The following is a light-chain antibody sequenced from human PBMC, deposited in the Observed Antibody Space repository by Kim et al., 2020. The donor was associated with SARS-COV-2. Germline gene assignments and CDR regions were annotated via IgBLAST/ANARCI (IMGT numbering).Light chain of an antibody. CDR2: QAS. CDR3: QQYDSYSRT. CDR1: QSIGTR. Sequence: ASVGDRVTITCRASQSIGTRLAWYQQKPGKAPKLLIYQASSLESGVPSIFSGSGSGTEFTLTISSLQPDDFATYYCQQYDSYSRTFGQGTKVDIK. V-gene: IGKV1-5*03. J-gene: IGKJ1*01.